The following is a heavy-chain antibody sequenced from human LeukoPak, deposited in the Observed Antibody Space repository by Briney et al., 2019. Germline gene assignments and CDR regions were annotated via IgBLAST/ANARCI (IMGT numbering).Heavy chain of an antibody. V-gene: IGHV4-34*01. CDR1: GGSFSGYY. D-gene: IGHD5-24*01. CDR3: AKEEIGRDMNY. J-gene: IGHJ4*02. Sequence: PSETLSLTCAVYGGSFSGYYWSWIRQPPGKGLEWIGEINHSGSTNYNPSLKSRVTISVDTSKNQYSLKLSSVTAADTAVYYCAKEEIGRDMNYWGQGTLVTVSS. CDR2: INHSGST.